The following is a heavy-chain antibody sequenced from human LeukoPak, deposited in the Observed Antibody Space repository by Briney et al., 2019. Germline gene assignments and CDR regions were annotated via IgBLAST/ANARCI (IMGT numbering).Heavy chain of an antibody. Sequence: GGSLTLLCAPSGFTLDDYAMHWVRQAPGRGLEWVSGISWNSGSIGYAVSVEGRFTISRDHAKNSLYLQMHSERSAHLGLYFCAKGDYGDYVCQHVFD. J-gene: IGHJ3*02. CDR1: GFTLDDYA. D-gene: IGHD4-17*01. V-gene: IGHV3-9*03. CDR2: ISWNSGSI. CDR3: AKGDYGDYVCQHVFD.